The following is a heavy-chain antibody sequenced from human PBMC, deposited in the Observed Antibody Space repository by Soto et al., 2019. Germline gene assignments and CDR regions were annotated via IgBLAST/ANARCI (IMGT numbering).Heavy chain of an antibody. CDR3: AKHPYGSGSYHFDY. D-gene: IGHD3-10*01. J-gene: IGHJ4*02. Sequence: EVQLVESGGGLAQPGRSLRLSCAASGFTFDDYAMHWVRQAPGKGLEWVSSISWNSVTIDYADSVKGRFTISRDNAKNSLYLQMNSLIADDTALYYCAKHPYGSGSYHFDYWGQGTLVTVSP. CDR1: GFTFDDYA. CDR2: ISWNSVTI. V-gene: IGHV3-9*01.